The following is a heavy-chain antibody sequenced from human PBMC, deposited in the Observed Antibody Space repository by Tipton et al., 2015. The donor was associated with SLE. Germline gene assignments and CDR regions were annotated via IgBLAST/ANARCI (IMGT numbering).Heavy chain of an antibody. J-gene: IGHJ3*02. D-gene: IGHD2-15*01. CDR3: AREGDIVVVVDAFDI. V-gene: IGHV3-30*04. CDR2: ISYDGSNK. CDR1: GFTFSSYA. Sequence: SLRLSCAASGFTFSSYAMHWVRQAPGKGLEWVAVISYDGSNKYCADSVKGRFTISRDNSKNTLYLQMNSLRAEDTAVYYCAREGDIVVVVDAFDIWGQGTMVTVSS.